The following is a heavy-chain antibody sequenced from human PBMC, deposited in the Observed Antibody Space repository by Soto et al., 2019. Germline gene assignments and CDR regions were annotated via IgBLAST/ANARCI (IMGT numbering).Heavy chain of an antibody. Sequence: QVRLQESGPGLLKPSETLSLTCSVSGASVSSDSYHWSWIRQPPGKGLEWIGYFSDRGDSNYHPSLKSRLTVSIDPSTNQLSLRLSSVTAADTAVYYCATLLVGNGGRGSWGQGILVTVSS. CDR3: ATLLVGNGGRGS. V-gene: IGHV4-61*01. D-gene: IGHD2-2*01. J-gene: IGHJ5*02. CDR2: FSDRGDS. CDR1: GASVSSDSYH.